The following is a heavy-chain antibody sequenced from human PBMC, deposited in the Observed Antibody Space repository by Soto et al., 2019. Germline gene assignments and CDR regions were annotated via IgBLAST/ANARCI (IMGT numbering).Heavy chain of an antibody. Sequence: GGSLRLSCAASGFTVSTSQMTWVRQAPGKGLEWVSVIFIGGTTQYAESVKGRFTISRDKSENTVVLQINALRAEDTAVYYCGRVFSMVMVAPGYWGQGTLVTVSS. CDR3: GRVFSMVMVAPGY. J-gene: IGHJ4*02. CDR1: GFTVSTSQ. CDR2: IFIGGTT. D-gene: IGHD5-12*01. V-gene: IGHV3-53*01.